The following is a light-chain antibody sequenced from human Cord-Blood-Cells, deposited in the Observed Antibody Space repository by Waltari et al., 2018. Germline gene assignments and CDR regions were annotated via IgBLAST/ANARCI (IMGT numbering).Light chain of an antibody. CDR1: QSISSY. CDR2: TAS. V-gene: IGKV1-39*01. CDR3: QQCYSTPWT. J-gene: IGKJ1*01. Sequence: EIQMTQSPSSLSASVGERVTITCRASQSISSYLNWYQQKPGKAPKLLIYTASSLQSGVPSRFSGSGSGTEFTLTISSLQPEDFATYYCQQCYSTPWTFGQGTKVEIK.